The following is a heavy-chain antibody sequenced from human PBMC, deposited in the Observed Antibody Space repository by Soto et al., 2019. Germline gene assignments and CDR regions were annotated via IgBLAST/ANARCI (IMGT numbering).Heavy chain of an antibody. Sequence: SQTLSLTCAISGASVSSNSAAWNWIRQSPSRGLEWLGRTYYRSKWYNDYAVSVKSRITINPDTSKNQFSLQLNSVTPEDTAVYYCAREGTNRPRIAAGWFAPWGQGTLVTVSS. D-gene: IGHD6-13*01. V-gene: IGHV6-1*01. CDR2: TYYRSKWYN. CDR3: AREGTNRPRIAAGWFAP. CDR1: GASVSSNSAA. J-gene: IGHJ5*02.